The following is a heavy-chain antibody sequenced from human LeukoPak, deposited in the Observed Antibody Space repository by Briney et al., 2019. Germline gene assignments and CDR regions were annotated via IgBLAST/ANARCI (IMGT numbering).Heavy chain of an antibody. V-gene: IGHV4-59*01. D-gene: IGHD1-1*01. CDR3: AGGAGGYRFDP. CDR1: GGSINDYH. J-gene: IGHJ5*02. CDR2: VYNNGRT. Sequence: PSETLSLTCTVSGGSINDYHWTWIRQPPGKGLEYIGYVYNNGRTFYNPSLKSRVTMSADTSKKQFSLILTSVTAADTAVYYCAGGAGGYRFDPWGQGTLVTVPS.